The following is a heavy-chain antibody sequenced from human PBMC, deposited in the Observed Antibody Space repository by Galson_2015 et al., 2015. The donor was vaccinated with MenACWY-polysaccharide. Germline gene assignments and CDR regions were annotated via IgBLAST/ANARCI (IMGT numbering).Heavy chain of an antibody. V-gene: IGHV3-7*01. J-gene: IGHJ6*02. Sequence: SLRLSCAASGFTFSTYWMSWVRQAPGKGLEWVANIKPDGSDKYYVDSVKGRFTISRDNAKNSLYLQMNGLRAGDTAIFFCARDYCSRTSCDGLDVWGQGTTVTVSS. CDR3: ARDYCSRTSCDGLDV. CDR2: IKPDGSDK. CDR1: GFTFSTYW. D-gene: IGHD2-2*01.